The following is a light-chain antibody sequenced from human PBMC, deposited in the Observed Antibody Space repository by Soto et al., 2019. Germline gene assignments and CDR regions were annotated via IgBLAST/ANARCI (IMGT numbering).Light chain of an antibody. CDR1: QSISSW. J-gene: IGKJ2*01. CDR2: KAS. Sequence: DLQMTQSPSTLSASVGDRVSITCRASQSISSWLAWYQQKPGKAPKLLIYKASSLESGVPSRFSGSGSGTEFTLTISSLQPDDFATYYRQQYSSSWYTFGQGTKLEIK. CDR3: QQYSSSWYT. V-gene: IGKV1-5*03.